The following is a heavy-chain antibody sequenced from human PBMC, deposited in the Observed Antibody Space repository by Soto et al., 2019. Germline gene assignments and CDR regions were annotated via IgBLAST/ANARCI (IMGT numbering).Heavy chain of an antibody. CDR1: GFTFSSYA. CDR2: ISAGGGST. CDR3: AKRFPTVGVVDH. D-gene: IGHD3-16*01. V-gene: IGHV3-23*01. Sequence: EEQLLESGGGLVQPGGSLRLSCAASGFTFSSYAMSWVRQAQGKGLEWVSAISAGGGSTYYADSVKGRFTISRDNSKNTLDLQMNSPRAEDTAVYYCAKRFPTVGVVDHWGQGTLVTVSS. J-gene: IGHJ4*02.